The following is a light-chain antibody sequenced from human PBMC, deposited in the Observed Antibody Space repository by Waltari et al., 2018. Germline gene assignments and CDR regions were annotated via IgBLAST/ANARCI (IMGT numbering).Light chain of an antibody. J-gene: IGLJ3*02. CDR2: DDT. CDR3: QVWDSTTDHWV. Sequence: SYVLTQPPSVSVAPGETARLLCGGNNIGGNSVHWYQQKPGQAPVLVICDDTDRPSGIPERITGTNSGNTAALTISRVEVGDEADYYCQVWDSTTDHWVFGGGTRLTVL. V-gene: IGLV3-21*04. CDR1: NIGGNS.